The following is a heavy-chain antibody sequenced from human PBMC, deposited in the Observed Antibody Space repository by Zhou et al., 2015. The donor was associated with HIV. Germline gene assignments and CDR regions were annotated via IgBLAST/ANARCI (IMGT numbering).Heavy chain of an antibody. D-gene: IGHD3-10*01. CDR1: GGTFSSYG. CDR3: SERGGTYYYDSGSQWVFDY. CDR2: FNPFFGTT. Sequence: QVQLVQSGAEVKKPGASVKVSCKASGGTFSSYGMSWVRQAPGQGLEWMGGFNPFFGTTNYAQKFQARVTITADESTSTAYMELSSLRSEDTAMYYCSERGGTYYYDSGSQWVFDYVGQGTLVTVSS. V-gene: IGHV1-69*01. J-gene: IGHJ4*02.